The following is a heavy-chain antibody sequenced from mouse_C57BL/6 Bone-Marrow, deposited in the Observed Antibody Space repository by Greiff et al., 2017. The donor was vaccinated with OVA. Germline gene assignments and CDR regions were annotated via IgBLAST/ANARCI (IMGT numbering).Heavy chain of an antibody. J-gene: IGHJ4*01. Sequence: QVHVKQSGAELVRPGTSVKMSCKASGYTFTNYWIGWAKQRPGHGLEWIGDIYPGGGYTNYNEKFKGKATLTADKSSSTAYMQFSSLTSEDSAIYYCARRDYGSRGDAMDYWGQGTSVTVSS. CDR2: IYPGGGYT. D-gene: IGHD1-1*01. V-gene: IGHV1-63*01. CDR1: GYTFTNYW. CDR3: ARRDYGSRGDAMDY.